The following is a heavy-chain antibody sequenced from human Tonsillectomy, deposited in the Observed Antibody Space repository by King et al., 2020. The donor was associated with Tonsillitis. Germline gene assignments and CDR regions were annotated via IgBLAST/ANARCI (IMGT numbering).Heavy chain of an antibody. CDR2: IYYSGST. V-gene: IGHV4-30-4*01. Sequence: QLQESGPGLVKPSQTLSLTCTVSGGSISSGDKYWSWIRQPPGKGLGWIGYIYYSGSTSYNPSLKSRVTISVDRSENQFSLKLTSVTAADTAVYYCARWGDYYDSSAYDYWGQGTLVIVSS. CDR3: ARWGDYYDSSAYDY. D-gene: IGHD3-22*01. J-gene: IGHJ4*02. CDR1: GGSISSGDKY.